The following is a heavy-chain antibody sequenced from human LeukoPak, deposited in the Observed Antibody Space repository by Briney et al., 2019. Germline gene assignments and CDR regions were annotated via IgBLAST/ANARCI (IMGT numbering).Heavy chain of an antibody. CDR3: ARENNQSKYRNPLVRGVTYGMDV. V-gene: IGHV3-21*01. CDR1: GFTFSTYT. CDR2: ISSSSTYM. D-gene: IGHD3-10*01. Sequence: PGGSLRLSCAASGFTFSTYTMNWVRQAPGKGLEWVSSISSSSTYMYYADSVKGRFTISRDDAENSLYLQMNSLRAEDTAVYYCARENNQSKYRNPLVRGVTYGMDVWGQGTTVTVSS. J-gene: IGHJ6*02.